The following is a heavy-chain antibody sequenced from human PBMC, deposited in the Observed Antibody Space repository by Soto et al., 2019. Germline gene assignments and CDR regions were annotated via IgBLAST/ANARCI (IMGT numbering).Heavy chain of an antibody. CDR1: GFTFSSYA. V-gene: IGHV3-23*01. CDR3: ASLYYDILTGYYTSVPHFNY. CDR2: ISGSGGST. Sequence: EVQLLESGGGLVQPGGSLRLSCAASGFTFSSYAKSWVRQAPGKGLEWVSAISGSGGSTYYADSVKGRFTISRDNSKNTLYLQMNSPRAEDTAVYYCASLYYDILTGYYTSVPHFNYWGQGTLVTVSS. J-gene: IGHJ4*02. D-gene: IGHD3-9*01.